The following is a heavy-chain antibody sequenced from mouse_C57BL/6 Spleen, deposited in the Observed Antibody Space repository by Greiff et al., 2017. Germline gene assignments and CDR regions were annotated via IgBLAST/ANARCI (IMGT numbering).Heavy chain of an antibody. V-gene: IGHV1-72*01. Sequence: QVQLQQPGAELVKPGASVKLSCKASGYTFTSYWMHGVKQRPGRGLGWIGRIDPNSGGTKYNEQFKSKATLTVDKPSSTAYMQLSSLTSEDSAVYCCARTHFDGYYFDYWGQGTTLTVSS. D-gene: IGHD2-3*01. CDR2: IDPNSGGT. CDR1: GYTFTSYW. CDR3: ARTHFDGYYFDY. J-gene: IGHJ2*01.